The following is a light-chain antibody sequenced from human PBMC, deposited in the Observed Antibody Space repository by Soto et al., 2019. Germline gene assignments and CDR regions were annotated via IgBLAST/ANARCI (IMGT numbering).Light chain of an antibody. Sequence: EIVLTQSPGTLSLSPGERATLSCRASQSVSSSYLAWYQQKPGQAPRLLIYGASSRATGNPDRFSGSGSGTDFTLTISRLEPEDFAVYYCQKYGSSPLTFGGGTKVEIK. J-gene: IGKJ4*01. V-gene: IGKV3-20*01. CDR3: QKYGSSPLT. CDR1: QSVSSSY. CDR2: GAS.